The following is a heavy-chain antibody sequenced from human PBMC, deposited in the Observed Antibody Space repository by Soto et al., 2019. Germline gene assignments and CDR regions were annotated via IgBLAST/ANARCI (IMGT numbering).Heavy chain of an antibody. CDR3: ASVPGGITIFGVVPADGYFDY. CDR2: ISYDGSNK. Sequence: QVQLVESGGGVVQPGRSLRLSCAASGFTFSSYAMHWVRQAPGKGLEWVAVISYDGSNKYYADSVKGRFTISRDNSKNTLYLQMNSLRAEDTAVYYCASVPGGITIFGVVPADGYFDYWGQGTLVTVSS. V-gene: IGHV3-30-3*01. CDR1: GFTFSSYA. J-gene: IGHJ4*02. D-gene: IGHD3-3*01.